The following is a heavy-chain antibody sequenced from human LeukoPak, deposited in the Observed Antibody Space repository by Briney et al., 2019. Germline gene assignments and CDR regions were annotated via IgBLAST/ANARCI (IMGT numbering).Heavy chain of an antibody. CDR1: GGTFSSYA. Sequence: GASVEVSCKASGGTFSSYAISWVRQAPGQGLEWMGGIIPIFGTANYAQKFQGRVTITADESTSTAYMELSSLRSEDTAVYYCARDRSGNPDYYDAGAWYFDLWGRGTLVTVSS. J-gene: IGHJ2*01. CDR2: IIPIFGTA. D-gene: IGHD3-22*01. CDR3: ARDRSGNPDYYDAGAWYFDL. V-gene: IGHV1-69*13.